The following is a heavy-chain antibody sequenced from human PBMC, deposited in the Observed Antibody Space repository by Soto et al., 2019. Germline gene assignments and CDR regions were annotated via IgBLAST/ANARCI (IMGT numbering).Heavy chain of an antibody. D-gene: IGHD6-19*01. J-gene: IGHJ6*02. CDR2: IIPIFGTA. CDR3: ASSEAVAGTKSGMDV. Sequence: ASVKVSCKASGYTFTSYGISWVRQAPGQGLEWMGWIIPIFGTANYAQKFQGRVTITADESTSTAYMELSSLRSEDTAVYYCASSEAVAGTKSGMDVWGQGTTVTVSS. V-gene: IGHV1-69*13. CDR1: GYTFTSYG.